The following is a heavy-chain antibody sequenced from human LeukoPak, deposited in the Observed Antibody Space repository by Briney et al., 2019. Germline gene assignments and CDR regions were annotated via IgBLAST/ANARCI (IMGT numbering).Heavy chain of an antibody. J-gene: IGHJ4*02. CDR3: AKESFIPYRYHSSGYIDY. CDR1: GFTFSSYV. CDR2: ISGSGGST. D-gene: IGHD3-22*01. V-gene: IGHV3-23*01. Sequence: PGGSLRLSCAASGFTFSSYVISWVRQAPGKGLEWVSGISGSGGSTYYADSVKSRFTISRDNSKNTLYLQMNSLRAEDTAVYYCAKESFIPYRYHSSGYIDYWGQGTLVTVSS.